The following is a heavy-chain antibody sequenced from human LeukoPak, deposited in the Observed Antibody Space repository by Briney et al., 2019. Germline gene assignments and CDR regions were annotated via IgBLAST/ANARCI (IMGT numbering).Heavy chain of an antibody. CDR3: ARDPIAVVGGGSFDY. Sequence: GSLRLSCAASGFTFSSYWMSWVRQAPGKGLEWVANIKQDGSEKYYVDSVKGRFTISRDNAKNSYYLEMNSLVAEDTAVYYCARDPIAVVGGGSFDYWGQGILVTVSS. D-gene: IGHD6-19*01. V-gene: IGHV3-7*01. J-gene: IGHJ4*02. CDR1: GFTFSSYW. CDR2: IKQDGSEK.